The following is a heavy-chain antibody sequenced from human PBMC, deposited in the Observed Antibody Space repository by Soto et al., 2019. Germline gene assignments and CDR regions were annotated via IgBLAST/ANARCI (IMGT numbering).Heavy chain of an antibody. J-gene: IGHJ6*02. V-gene: IGHV5-10-1*01. Sequence: PGESLNIFCKGSGYGFACYWISGVRQMPGKGLEWMGSIDPSDSYTNYSPSFQGHVTISLDKSISAAYLQWSSLKASDTAMYYCARHPTLGGYGMDVWGQGTTVTVSS. D-gene: IGHD3-16*01. CDR1: GYGFACYW. CDR3: ARHPTLGGYGMDV. CDR2: IDPSDSYT.